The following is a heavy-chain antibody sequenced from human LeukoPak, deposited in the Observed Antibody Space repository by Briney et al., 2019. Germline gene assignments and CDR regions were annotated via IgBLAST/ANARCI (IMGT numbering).Heavy chain of an antibody. CDR1: GGSISSYY. D-gene: IGHD6-13*01. Sequence: SETLSLTCTVSGGSISSYYWSWIRQPPGKGLEWIGYIYYSGSTNYNPSLKSRVTISEDTSKNQFSLKLSSVTAADTAVYYCTRGGYSSSAADYWGQGTLVTVSS. V-gene: IGHV4-59*08. CDR2: IYYSGST. CDR3: TRGGYSSSAADY. J-gene: IGHJ4*02.